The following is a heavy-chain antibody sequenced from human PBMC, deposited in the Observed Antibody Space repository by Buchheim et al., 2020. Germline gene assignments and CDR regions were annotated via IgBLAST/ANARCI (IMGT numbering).Heavy chain of an antibody. V-gene: IGHV3-33*01. D-gene: IGHD3-22*01. Sequence: QVQLVESGGGVVQPGRSLRLSCAVSGFTFSSYGMHWVRQAPGKGLEWVAVIWYDGSNKYYADSGKGRLTISRDNSKTTLYLQMNSLRAEDTAVYYCARSYSGYYFGFDPWGQGTL. CDR1: GFTFSSYG. CDR3: ARSYSGYYFGFDP. J-gene: IGHJ5*02. CDR2: IWYDGSNK.